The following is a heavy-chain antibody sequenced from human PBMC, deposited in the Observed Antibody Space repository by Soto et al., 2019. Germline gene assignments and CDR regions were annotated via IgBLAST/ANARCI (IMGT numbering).Heavy chain of an antibody. V-gene: IGHV1-46*03. J-gene: IGHJ6*03. CDR3: AREGSIPSPHYYYYYMDV. D-gene: IGHD3-10*01. CDR2: INPSGGST. CDR1: GYTFTSYY. Sequence: ASVKVSCKASGYTFTSYYMHWVRQAPGQGLEWMGIINPSGGSTSYAQKFQGRVTMTRDTSTSTVYMELSSLRSEDTAVYYCAREGSIPSPHYYYYYMDVWGKGTTVTVS.